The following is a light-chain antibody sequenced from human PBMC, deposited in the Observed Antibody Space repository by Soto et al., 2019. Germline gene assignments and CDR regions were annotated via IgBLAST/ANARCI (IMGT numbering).Light chain of an antibody. CDR3: QTWGTGIQV. CDR1: SGHSSYA. V-gene: IGLV4-69*02. Sequence: QPVLTQSPSASASLGASDTLTCTLSSGHSSYAIAWHQQLPEKGPRYLMKLNSDGSHSKGDGIPDRFSGSSSGAERYLTISSLQSEDEADYYCQTWGTGIQVFGGGTKLTVL. CDR2: LNSDGSH. J-gene: IGLJ2*01.